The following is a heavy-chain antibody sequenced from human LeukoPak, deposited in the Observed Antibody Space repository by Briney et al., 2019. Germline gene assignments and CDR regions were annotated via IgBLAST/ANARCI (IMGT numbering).Heavy chain of an antibody. CDR3: ARLNDYGELPDAFDI. D-gene: IGHD4-17*01. Sequence: GESLKISCKGSGYSFTSYWIGWVRPMPGKGLEWMGIIYPGDSDTRYSPSFQGQVTISADKSISTAYLQWSSLKASDTAMYYCARLNDYGELPDAFDIWGQGTMVTVCS. J-gene: IGHJ3*02. CDR2: IYPGDSDT. V-gene: IGHV5-51*01. CDR1: GYSFTSYW.